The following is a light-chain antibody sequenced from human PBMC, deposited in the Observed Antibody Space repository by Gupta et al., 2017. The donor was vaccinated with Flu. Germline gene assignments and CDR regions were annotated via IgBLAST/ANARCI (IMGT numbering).Light chain of an antibody. CDR2: KAS. Sequence: DIQMTQSPSTLSASVGDRVTITCRASQSIDNWLAWYQQRPGKAPNLVIYKASSVETGVPSRFSGSGSGTEFTLTISSLQPDDFATYYCQQYNNYPWTFGQGTKLEI. J-gene: IGKJ1*01. CDR3: QQYNNYPWT. CDR1: QSIDNW. V-gene: IGKV1-5*03.